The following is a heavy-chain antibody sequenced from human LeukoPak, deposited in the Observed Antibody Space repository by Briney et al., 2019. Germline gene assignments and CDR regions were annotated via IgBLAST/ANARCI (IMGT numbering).Heavy chain of an antibody. V-gene: IGHV3-23*01. D-gene: IGHD3-22*01. CDR1: GFTFSSYA. Sequence: GGSLRLSCAASGFTFSSYAMSWVRQAPGKGLEWVSAISGSGGSTYYADSVKGRFTISRDNSKNTLYLQMNSLRAEDTAVYYCAKAESRYYYDSSGYHFDYWGQGTLVTVSS. CDR3: AKAESRYYYDSSGYHFDY. J-gene: IGHJ4*02. CDR2: ISGSGGST.